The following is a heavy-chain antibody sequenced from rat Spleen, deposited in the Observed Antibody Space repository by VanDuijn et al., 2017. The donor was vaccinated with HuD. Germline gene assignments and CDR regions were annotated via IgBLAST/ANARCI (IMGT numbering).Heavy chain of an antibody. CDR1: GFTFSNYG. CDR2: ISPSGGST. J-gene: IGHJ3*01. Sequence: EVQLMESGGGSVQPGRSLKVSCAASGFTFSNYGMHWIRQAPTKGLEWVASISPSGGSTYYRDSVKGRFTISRDNAKSTLYLQMDSLRSEDTATYYCATEGSLRRAFAYWGQGTLVTVSS. D-gene: IGHD1-11*01. V-gene: IGHV5-19*01. CDR3: ATEGSLRRAFAY.